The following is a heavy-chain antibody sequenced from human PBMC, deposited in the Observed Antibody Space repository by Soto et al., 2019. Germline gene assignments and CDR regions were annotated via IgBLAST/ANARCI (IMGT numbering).Heavy chain of an antibody. Sequence: QLQLQESGSGLVKPSQTLSLTCAVSGGSISSGGYSWSWIGQPPGKGLEWIGYIYHSGSTYYKPSLRSRVTISVDRSKNHFSLKLSSVTAADTAVYYCATYRRITIFGVVARGAFDIWGQGTMVTVSS. D-gene: IGHD3-3*01. J-gene: IGHJ3*02. V-gene: IGHV4-30-2*01. CDR1: GGSISSGGYS. CDR2: IYHSGST. CDR3: ATYRRITIFGVVARGAFDI.